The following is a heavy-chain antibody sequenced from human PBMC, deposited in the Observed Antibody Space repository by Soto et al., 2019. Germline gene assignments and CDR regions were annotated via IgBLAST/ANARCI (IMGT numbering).Heavy chain of an antibody. CDR1: GFTFSTYG. V-gene: IGHV3-30*03. CDR3: AQVSSGWLLHGAFDI. CDR2: ISYDGSHK. Sequence: PGGSLRLSCAASGFTFSTYGMHWVRQAPGKGLEWVAVISYDGSHKYYADSAKGRFTISTDNSKNTLYLQMSSLRAEDTAVYHCAQVSSGWLLHGAFDIWGQGTMVTVSS. J-gene: IGHJ3*02. D-gene: IGHD3-22*01.